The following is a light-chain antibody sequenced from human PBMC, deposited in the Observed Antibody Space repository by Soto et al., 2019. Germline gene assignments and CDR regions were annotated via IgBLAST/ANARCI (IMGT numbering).Light chain of an antibody. J-gene: IGKJ1*01. V-gene: IGKV3-20*01. Sequence: EMVLAQSPGTLSLSPGDRATLSCRASQTVSNNYLAWCQQKPGQAPRLFIYGASSRATGIPDRFSGSGSGTDFTLTISRLEPEDFAVYYCQQYGSSPWTFGQGTKVDI. CDR3: QQYGSSPWT. CDR1: QTVSNNY. CDR2: GAS.